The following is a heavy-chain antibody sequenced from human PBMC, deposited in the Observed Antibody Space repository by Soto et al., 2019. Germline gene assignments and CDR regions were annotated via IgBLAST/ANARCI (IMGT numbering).Heavy chain of an antibody. J-gene: IGHJ6*02. CDR3: ATSADDYYYYYGMDV. Sequence: GGSLRLSCAASGFTFSSYAMHWVRQAPGKGLEWVAVISYDGSNKYYTDSVKGRFTISRDNSKNTLYLQMNSLRAGDTSVYYCATSADDYYYYYGMDVWGQGTTVTVSS. V-gene: IGHV3-30-3*01. CDR1: GFTFSSYA. CDR2: ISYDGSNK.